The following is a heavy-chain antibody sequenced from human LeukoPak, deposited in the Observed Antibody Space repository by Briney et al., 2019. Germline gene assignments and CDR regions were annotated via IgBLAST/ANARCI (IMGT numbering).Heavy chain of an antibody. J-gene: IGHJ5*02. D-gene: IGHD6-13*01. Sequence: GGSLRLSCAASGFTFSSYGMSWVRQAPGKGLEWVSVISGTGGRTYYADSVKGRFTISRDTSKNTLYPQMNSLRAEDTAVYYCAKGDSHYSSSWYRPDWFDPWGQGTLVTVSS. CDR3: AKGDSHYSSSWYRPDWFDP. CDR2: ISGTGGRT. V-gene: IGHV3-23*01. CDR1: GFTFSSYG.